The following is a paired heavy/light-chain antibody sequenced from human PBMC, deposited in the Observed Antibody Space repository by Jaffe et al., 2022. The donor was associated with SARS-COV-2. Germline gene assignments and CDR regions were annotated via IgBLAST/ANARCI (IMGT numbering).Heavy chain of an antibody. D-gene: IGHD3-10*01. CDR1: GGSFSSDPFY. CDR2: THTSGTT. J-gene: IGHJ6*02. CDR3: AREAYNGSGNYYNVHQYYGMDI. V-gene: IGHV4-61*02. Sequence: QVQLRESGPGLVKPSQTLSLTCTVSGGSFSSDPFYWSWIRQPAGKGLEWIGRTHTSGTTNYSPSLNGRVTISLNKSKNQFFLRLTSMTAADTAVYFCAREAYNGSGNYYNVHQYYGMDIWGQGTTVIVSS.
Light chain of an antibody. CDR3: QQYSSYSPV. Sequence: DIQMAQSPSTLSASVGDRVTITCRASRSIHSWLAWYQQKPGRAPKLLIHKASILESGVPSRFSGSGGGTDYTLTISSLQPEDFAIYYCQQYSSYSPVFGPGTKVEIK. CDR2: KAS. V-gene: IGKV1-5*03. CDR1: RSIHSW. J-gene: IGKJ1*01.